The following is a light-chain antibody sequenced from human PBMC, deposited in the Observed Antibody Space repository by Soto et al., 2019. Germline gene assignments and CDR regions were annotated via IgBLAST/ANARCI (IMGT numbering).Light chain of an antibody. J-gene: IGKJ3*01. Sequence: EMVLTQSPGTLSLSTGEGATLSCRASQRVSRSYFAWYQQKPGQAPRLLIYGASSRATAIPDRFSGSGSGTDFTLSISRLESEDCAVYYCQEYGSWLFTFGPGKKVYIK. CDR2: GAS. V-gene: IGKV3-20*01. CDR1: QRVSRSY. CDR3: QEYGSWLFT.